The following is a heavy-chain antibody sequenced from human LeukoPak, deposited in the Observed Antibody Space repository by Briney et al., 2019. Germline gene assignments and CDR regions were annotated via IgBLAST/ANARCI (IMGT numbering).Heavy chain of an antibody. CDR3: AKVRGRVVAPDFGYYFDY. J-gene: IGHJ4*02. CDR1: GFTFNTYA. CDR2: ISDSGVTT. D-gene: IGHD2-15*01. V-gene: IGHV3-23*01. Sequence: GGSLRLSCAASGFTFNTYAMSWVRQAPGKGLDGVSAISDSGVTTSYADSVRGRFTISRDNSRNTLYLQMNSLRADDTAVYYCAKVRGRVVAPDFGYYFDYWGQGTLVTVSS.